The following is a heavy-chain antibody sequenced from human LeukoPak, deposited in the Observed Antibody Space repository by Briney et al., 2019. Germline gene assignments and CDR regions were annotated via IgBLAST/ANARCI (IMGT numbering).Heavy chain of an antibody. CDR2: ISAYNGNT. D-gene: IGHD3-22*01. CDR1: GYTFTSYG. V-gene: IGHV1-18*01. J-gene: IGHJ4*02. CDR3: ARDPAKYYYDSSGYYNDY. Sequence: ASVKVSCKASGYTFTSYGISWVRQAPGQGLEWVGWISAYNGNTNYAQKLQGRVTMTTDTSTSTAYMELRSLRSDDTAVYYCARDPAKYYYDSSGYYNDYWGQGTLVTVSS.